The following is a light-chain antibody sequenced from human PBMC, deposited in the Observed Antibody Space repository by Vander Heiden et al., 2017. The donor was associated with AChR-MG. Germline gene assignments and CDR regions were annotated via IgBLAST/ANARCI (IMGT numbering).Light chain of an antibody. CDR2: EVS. Sequence: QSALTQPPSASGSPGQSVTIACTGTSSDVGNLNYVSWYQQHPGRAPKLIIYEVSKRPSGVPARFSGSKSGKTASLTVSGLQAEEEADYYCCSSTGSNSYVFGIGTKVTVL. CDR1: SSDVGNLNY. V-gene: IGLV2-8*01. J-gene: IGLJ1*01. CDR3: CSSTGSNSYV.